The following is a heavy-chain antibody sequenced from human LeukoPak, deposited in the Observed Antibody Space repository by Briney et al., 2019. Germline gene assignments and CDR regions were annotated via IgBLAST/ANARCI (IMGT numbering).Heavy chain of an antibody. V-gene: IGHV4-34*01. CDR1: GGSFSGYY. D-gene: IGHD4-17*01. J-gene: IGHJ4*02. CDR3: ASQDYGPVDY. CDR2: IYYSGST. Sequence: SETLSLTCAVYGGSFSGYYWSWIRQPPGKGLEWIGSIYYSGSTYYNPSLKSRVNISVGTSKNQFSLKLSSVTAADTAVYYCASQDYGPVDYWGQGTLVTVSS.